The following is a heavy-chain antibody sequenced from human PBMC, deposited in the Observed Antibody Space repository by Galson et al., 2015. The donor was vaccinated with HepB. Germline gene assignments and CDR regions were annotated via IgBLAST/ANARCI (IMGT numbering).Heavy chain of an antibody. CDR3: ARDAARGIYRPYYYMDV. D-gene: IGHD3-10*01. J-gene: IGHJ6*03. CDR1: GFTFSSYW. CDR2: IKQDGSEK. V-gene: IGHV3-7*01. Sequence: SLRLSCAASGFTFSSYWMSWVRQAPGKGLEWVANIKQDGSEKYYVDSVKGRFTISRDNAKNSLYLQMNSLRVEDTAVYYCARDAARGIYRPYYYMDVWGKGTTVTVSS.